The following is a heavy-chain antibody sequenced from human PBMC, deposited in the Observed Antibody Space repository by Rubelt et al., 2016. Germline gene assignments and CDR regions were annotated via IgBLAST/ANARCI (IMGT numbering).Heavy chain of an antibody. CDR3: ARDIYSGSYYGY. D-gene: IGHD1-26*01. CDR2: INAGNGNT. CDR1: GYTFTSYA. Sequence: QVQLVQSGAEVKKPGASVKVSCKASGYTFTSYAMHWVRQAPGQRLEWMGWINAGNGNTKDSQKFQGRGTITRDTSASTAYMELSSLRSEDTAVYYCARDIYSGSYYGYWGQGTLVTVSS. J-gene: IGHJ4*02. V-gene: IGHV1-3*01.